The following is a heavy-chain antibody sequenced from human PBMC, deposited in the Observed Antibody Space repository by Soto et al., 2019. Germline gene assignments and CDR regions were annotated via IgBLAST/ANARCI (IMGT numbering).Heavy chain of an antibody. CDR3: ARGSLTYYYGSGSYDY. CDR2: INHSGST. J-gene: IGHJ4*02. CDR1: GGSFSGYY. D-gene: IGHD3-10*01. V-gene: IGHV4-34*01. Sequence: QVQLQQWGAGLLKPSETLSLTCAVYGGSFSGYYWSWIRQPPGKGLEWIGEINHSGSTNYNPSLKSRVTISVDTSKNQFSLKLSSVTAADTAVYYCARGSLTYYYGSGSYDYWGQGTLVTVSS.